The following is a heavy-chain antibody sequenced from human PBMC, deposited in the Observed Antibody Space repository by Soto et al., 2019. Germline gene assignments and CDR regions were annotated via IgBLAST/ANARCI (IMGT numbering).Heavy chain of an antibody. CDR2: VSGNNGAS. Sequence: ASVKVSCKASGYTSADFGISWVRQAPGQGLEWMGWVSGNNGASNPAPKVQGRVTMTLDTSTGVSYMALRSLRSDDTAIYYCVRDQKYFRVNGNWFDSWGQGTLVTVSS. V-gene: IGHV1-18*04. D-gene: IGHD2-2*01. CDR3: VRDQKYFRVNGNWFDS. J-gene: IGHJ5*01. CDR1: GYTSADFG.